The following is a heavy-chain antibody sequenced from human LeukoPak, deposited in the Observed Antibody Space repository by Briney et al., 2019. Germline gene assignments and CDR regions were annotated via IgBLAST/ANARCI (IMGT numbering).Heavy chain of an antibody. Sequence: PSETLSLTCTVPGGSISSYYWSWIRQPPGKGLEWIGTTHYSGRTYYNPSLESRVTISVATSKNQFSLKLSSVTAADTAVYYCARDGPEGVMVVAPTHYFDYWGQGTLVTVSS. CDR2: THYSGRT. J-gene: IGHJ4*01. CDR3: ARDGPEGVMVVAPTHYFDY. CDR1: GGSISSYY. D-gene: IGHD2-15*01. V-gene: IGHV4-39*07.